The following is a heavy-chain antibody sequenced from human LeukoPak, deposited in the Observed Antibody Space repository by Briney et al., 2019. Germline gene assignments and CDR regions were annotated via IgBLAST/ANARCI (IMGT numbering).Heavy chain of an antibody. V-gene: IGHV4-61*02. D-gene: IGHD3-3*01. J-gene: IGHJ5*02. Sequence: PSETLSLTCTVSGGSISSDLYYWTWIRQPAGKGLEWIGRFYNSGRTNFNPSLKSRVTISADTSKNQFSLKLRSVTAADTAVYYCARGDLKSDRFDPWGQGTLVIVST. CDR2: FYNSGRT. CDR3: ARGDLKSDRFDP. CDR1: GGSISSDLYY.